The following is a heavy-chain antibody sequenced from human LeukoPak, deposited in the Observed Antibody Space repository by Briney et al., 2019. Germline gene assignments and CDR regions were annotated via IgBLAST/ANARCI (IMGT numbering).Heavy chain of an antibody. CDR2: ISPNSGDT. D-gene: IGHD4-17*01. CDR3: VRALTTVATWLYL. J-gene: IGHJ2*01. V-gene: IGHV1-2*02. Sequence: AAVKVSCKASGYTFTGYLMHWVRQAPGQGLEWMGWISPNSGDTKYAQKFQGRVTMTRDTSISTAYMELSRLRSDDTAVYYRVRALTTVATWLYLWGRGTLVTVSS. CDR1: GYTFTGYL.